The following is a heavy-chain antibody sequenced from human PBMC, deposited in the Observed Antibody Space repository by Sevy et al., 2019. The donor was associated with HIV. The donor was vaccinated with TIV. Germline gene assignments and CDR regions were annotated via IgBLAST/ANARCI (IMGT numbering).Heavy chain of an antibody. Sequence: GESLKISCKGSGYSFTSYWIGWVRQMPGKGLEWMGIIYPGDSDTRYSPAFPDQVPTSADKDISTAYLQWSSLKASDTAMYYCARRIAVAGTGGMEDYWGQGTLVTVSS. V-gene: IGHV5-51*01. CDR1: GYSFTSYW. D-gene: IGHD6-19*01. CDR3: ARRIAVAGTGGMEDY. CDR2: IYPGDSDT. J-gene: IGHJ4*02.